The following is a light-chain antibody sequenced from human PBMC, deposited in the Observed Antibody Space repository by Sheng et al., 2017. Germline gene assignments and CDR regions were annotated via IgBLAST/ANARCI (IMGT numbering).Light chain of an antibody. Sequence: EIVLTQSPGTLSLSPGERATLSCRASESVSTFLAWYQQKPGQAPRLLIYAASKRATGIPARFSASGSGTDFTLTINSLEPEDFAVYYCQQRYNWPLTFGGGTKVKIK. J-gene: IGKJ4*01. CDR1: ESVSTF. V-gene: IGKV3-11*01. CDR3: QQRYNWPLT. CDR2: AAS.